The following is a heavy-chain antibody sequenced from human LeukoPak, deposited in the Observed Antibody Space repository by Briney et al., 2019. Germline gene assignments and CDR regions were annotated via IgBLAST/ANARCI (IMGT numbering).Heavy chain of an antibody. CDR2: IYTSGST. V-gene: IGHV4-4*07. Sequence: PSETLSLTCTDPGGSISSYYWSWIRQPAGKGLEWIGRIYTSGSTNYNPSLKSRVTMSVDTSKNQFSLKLSSVTAADTAVYYCARSVEGYCSGGSCYSYYYYMDVWGKGTTVTVSS. CDR1: GGSISSYY. CDR3: ARSVEGYCSGGSCYSYYYYMDV. J-gene: IGHJ6*03. D-gene: IGHD2-15*01.